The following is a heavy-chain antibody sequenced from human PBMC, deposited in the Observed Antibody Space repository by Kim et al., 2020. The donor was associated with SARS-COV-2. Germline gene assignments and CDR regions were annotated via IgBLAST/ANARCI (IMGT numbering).Heavy chain of an antibody. Sequence: GGSLRLSCVASGFSFKNYMINWVRQAPGKGLEWVASIDASSDDIHYADSVKGRFTISSDNAEKSLYLQMYGMRREATAIYYCSVIVGGQFDYGGQGAFV. CDR1: GFSFKNYM. D-gene: IGHD2-21*01. J-gene: IGHJ4*02. V-gene: IGHV3-21*01. CDR3: SVIVGGQFDY. CDR2: IDASSDDI.